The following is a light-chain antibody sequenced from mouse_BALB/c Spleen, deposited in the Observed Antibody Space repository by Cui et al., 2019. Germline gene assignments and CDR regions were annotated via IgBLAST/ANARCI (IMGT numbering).Light chain of an antibody. J-gene: IGKJ2*01. CDR3: KQSYNLYA. CDR1: QSLLNSRTRRNY. Sequence: DIVMSESPPSLAVSAREKVTMSSKSSQSLLNSRTRRNYLAWYQQKPGQSTKLLVYWGSTRGSRVPDRFTGSGSGADFTRTIGSVQAKDLAVYYGKQSYNLYAFGGGTKLEIK. V-gene: IGKV8-21*01. CDR2: WGS.